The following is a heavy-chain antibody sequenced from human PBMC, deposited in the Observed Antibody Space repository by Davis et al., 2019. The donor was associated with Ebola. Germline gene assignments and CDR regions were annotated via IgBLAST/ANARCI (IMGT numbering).Heavy chain of an antibody. J-gene: IGHJ6*02. V-gene: IGHV4-59*01. CDR2: IYYSGDT. CDR1: GDSINSYY. CDR3: ARDHGAGNLDV. D-gene: IGHD3-16*01. Sequence: MPSETLSLTCTVSGDSINSYYWSWIRQPPGKGLEWIGYIYYSGDTNYNPSLKSRVTISVDTSENRFSLRLRSVTAADTAVYYCARDHGAGNLDVWGQGTTVIVSS.